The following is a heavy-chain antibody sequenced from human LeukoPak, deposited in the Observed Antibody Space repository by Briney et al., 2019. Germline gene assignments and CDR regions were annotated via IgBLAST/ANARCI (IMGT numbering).Heavy chain of an antibody. CDR2: ISAYNGNT. CDR3: ARVAPPPMVRGVMFVWFDP. CDR1: GYTFTSYG. V-gene: IGHV1-18*01. Sequence: GASVKVSCKASGYTFTSYGISWVQQAPGQGLEWMGWISAYNGNTNYAQKLQGRVTMTTDTSTSTAYMELRSLRSDDTAVYYCARVAPPPMVRGVMFVWFDPWGQGTLVTVSS. D-gene: IGHD3-10*01. J-gene: IGHJ5*02.